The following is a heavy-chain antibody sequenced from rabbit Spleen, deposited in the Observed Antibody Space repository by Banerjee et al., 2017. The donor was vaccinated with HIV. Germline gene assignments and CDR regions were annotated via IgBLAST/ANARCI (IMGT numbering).Heavy chain of an antibody. V-gene: IGHV1S45*01. CDR2: IDPIFGRT. J-gene: IGHJ3*01. D-gene: IGHD4-2*01. Sequence: QEQLVESGGGLVRPGASLTLTCRASGFDFNNYGVSWVRQTPGKGLEWIGYIDPIFGRTYYASWVDGRFTFSKTSSTTVTLQMTGLTAADTATYFCASGYGGVGRAYKLWGQGTLVTVS. CDR1: GFDFNNYG. CDR3: ASGYGGVGRAYKL.